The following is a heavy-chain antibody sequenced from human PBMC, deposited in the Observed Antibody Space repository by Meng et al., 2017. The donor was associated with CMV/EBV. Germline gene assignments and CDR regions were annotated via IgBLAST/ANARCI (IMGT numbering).Heavy chain of an antibody. D-gene: IGHD6-6*01. CDR1: GFTFSSYG. Sequence: GESLKTSCAASGFTFSSYGMHWVRQAPGKGLEWVAFIRYDGSNKYYADSVEGRFTISRDNSKNTLYLQMNSLRAEDTAVYYCARDGSSSSAFGDYYYYGVDVWGQGTTVTVSS. J-gene: IGHJ6*02. V-gene: IGHV3-30*02. CDR3: ARDGSSSSAFGDYYYYGVDV. CDR2: IRYDGSNK.